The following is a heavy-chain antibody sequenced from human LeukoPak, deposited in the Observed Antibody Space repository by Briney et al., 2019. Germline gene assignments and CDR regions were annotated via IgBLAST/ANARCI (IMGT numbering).Heavy chain of an antibody. J-gene: IGHJ4*02. D-gene: IGHD3-10*01. V-gene: IGHV3-23*01. Sequence: GGSLRLSCAASGFTFSSYAMSWVRQAPGKGLEWVSAINGGGVRTYYADSVKGRFTISRDNSKNTLYLQMNSLRAEDTAVYYCAKDGLLWFGELLSHFDYWGQGTLVTVSS. CDR3: AKDGLLWFGELLSHFDY. CDR2: INGGGVRT. CDR1: GFTFSSYA.